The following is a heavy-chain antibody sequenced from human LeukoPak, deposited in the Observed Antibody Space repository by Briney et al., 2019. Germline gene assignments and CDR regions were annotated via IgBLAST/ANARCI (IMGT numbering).Heavy chain of an antibody. J-gene: IGHJ5*02. CDR2: INHSGST. D-gene: IGHD5-18*01. CDR3: ARDGIQLWLYSPSGWFDP. Sequence: KASETLSLTCAVYGGSFSGYYWSWIRQPPGKGLEWIGEINHSGSTNYNPSLKNRVTISVDTSKNQFSLKLSSVTAADTAVYYCARDGIQLWLYSPSGWFDPWGQGTLVTVSS. CDR1: GGSFSGYY. V-gene: IGHV4-34*01.